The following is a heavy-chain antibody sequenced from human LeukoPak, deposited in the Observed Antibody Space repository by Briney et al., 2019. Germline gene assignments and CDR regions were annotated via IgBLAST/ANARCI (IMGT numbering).Heavy chain of an antibody. CDR3: ASYDFWRRDAFDI. D-gene: IGHD3-3*01. CDR2: VFTSGYT. Sequence: SETLSLTCTVSGGSISSYYWSWIRQPAGKGLEWIGRVFTSGYTNYNPSLKSRVTMPVDTSKNQFSLKLRSVTAADTAVYYCASYDFWRRDAFDIWGQGTMVTVSS. CDR1: GGSISSYY. V-gene: IGHV4-4*07. J-gene: IGHJ3*02.